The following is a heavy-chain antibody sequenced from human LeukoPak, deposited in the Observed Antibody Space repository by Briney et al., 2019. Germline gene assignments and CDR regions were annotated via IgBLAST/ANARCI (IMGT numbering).Heavy chain of an antibody. CDR1: GGTFSSYA. CDR3: AVGRGGWSDY. Sequence: VASVKVSCKASGGTFSSYAISWVRQAPGQGLEWMGWINPNSGGTNYAQKFQGRVTMTRDTSISTAYMELSRLRSDDTAVYYCAVGRGGWSDYWGQGTLVTVSS. D-gene: IGHD6-19*01. CDR2: INPNSGGT. J-gene: IGHJ4*02. V-gene: IGHV1-2*02.